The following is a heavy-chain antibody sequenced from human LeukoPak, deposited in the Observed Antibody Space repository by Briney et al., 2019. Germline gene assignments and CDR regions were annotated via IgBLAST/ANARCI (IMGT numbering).Heavy chain of an antibody. V-gene: IGHV4-59*01. J-gene: IGHJ6*03. CDR2: IYHSGST. CDR1: DDSINTYY. D-gene: IGHD3-22*01. CDR3: ARVRWLHAYYSYYYMDV. Sequence: SETLSLTCTVSDDSINTYYWSWIRQPPGKGLEWIGYIYHSGSTNYNHSLRSRVTISVDTSKSQLSLKLNSVTAADTAVYFCARVRWLHAYYSYYYMDVWGRGTTVTVS.